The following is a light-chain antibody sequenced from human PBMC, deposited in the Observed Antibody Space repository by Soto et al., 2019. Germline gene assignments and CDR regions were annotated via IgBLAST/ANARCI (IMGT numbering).Light chain of an antibody. CDR2: DTF. CDR1: QSVSNY. V-gene: IGKV3-11*01. Sequence: EIVLTQSPATLSLSPGERATLSCRASQSVSNYLAWYQQKPGQVPRLLIYDTFHRATGTPARFSGSGFGTDFTLTISSLESEDFAVYYWQHRANVVSFGGGTKVEIK. CDR3: QHRANVVS. J-gene: IGKJ4*01.